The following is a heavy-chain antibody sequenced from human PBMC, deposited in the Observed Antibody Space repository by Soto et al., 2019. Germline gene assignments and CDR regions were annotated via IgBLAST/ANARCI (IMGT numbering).Heavy chain of an antibody. CDR1: GFTFSSHG. CDR2: IWYDGSNR. J-gene: IGHJ5*02. V-gene: IGHV3-33*01. Sequence: QVQLAESGGGVVQPGRSLRLSCAASGFTFSSHGMHWVRQAPGKGLEWVAVIWYDGSNRNYADSVKGRFTISRDNSKNTVYLQMNSLRVEDTAVYYCAAGDCSGGSCFSLDPWGQGTLVTVSS. D-gene: IGHD2-15*01. CDR3: AAGDCSGGSCFSLDP.